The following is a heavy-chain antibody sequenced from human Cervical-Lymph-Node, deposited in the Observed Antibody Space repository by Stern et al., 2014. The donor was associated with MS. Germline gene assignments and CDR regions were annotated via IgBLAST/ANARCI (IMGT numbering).Heavy chain of an antibody. Sequence: EVQLVESGGGLVQPGGTLKLSCAASGFTFSGSAMHWVRQASGKGLEWVGRVRSKGNSYETAYAALEKGRFTISRDDSKNTAYLQMNSLKTEDTAVYYCTSWSGYRYIDYWGQGTLVTVSS. CDR3: TSWSGYRYIDY. D-gene: IGHD3-3*01. CDR2: VRSKGNSYET. V-gene: IGHV3-73*01. J-gene: IGHJ4*02. CDR1: GFTFSGSA.